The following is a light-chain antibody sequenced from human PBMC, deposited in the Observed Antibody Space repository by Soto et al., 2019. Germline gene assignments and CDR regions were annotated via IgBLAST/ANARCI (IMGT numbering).Light chain of an antibody. CDR2: EVS. CDR3: SSYAGSNNLV. Sequence: QSALTQPPSASGSPGQSVTISCTGTSSDVGGYNYVSWYQQHPGKAPKLMIYEVSKRPSGVPDRCSGSKSGNTASLTVSGLQAEDEADYYCSSYAGSNNLVFGGGTKLTV. CDR1: SSDVGGYNY. J-gene: IGLJ2*01. V-gene: IGLV2-8*01.